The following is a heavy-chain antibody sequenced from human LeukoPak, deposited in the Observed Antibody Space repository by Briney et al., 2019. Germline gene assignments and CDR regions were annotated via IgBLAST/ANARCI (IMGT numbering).Heavy chain of an antibody. CDR1: GFTFSSYE. Sequence: GGSLRLSCAASGFTFSSYEMSWVRQAPGKGLEWVANIKQDGSEKYYVDSVKGRFTISRDNAKNSLYLQMNSLRAEDTAVYYCARALSSGWSYYFDYWGQGTLVTVSS. CDR3: ARALSSGWSYYFDY. J-gene: IGHJ4*02. V-gene: IGHV3-7*01. CDR2: IKQDGSEK. D-gene: IGHD6-19*01.